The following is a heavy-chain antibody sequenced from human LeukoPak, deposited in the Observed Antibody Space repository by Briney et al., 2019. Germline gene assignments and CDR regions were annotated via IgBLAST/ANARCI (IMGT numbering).Heavy chain of an antibody. J-gene: IGHJ6*02. CDR2: IYYSGST. CDR3: ARRCPREYYYYGMDV. Sequence: PSETLSLTCTVSGGSISSYYWSWIRQPPGKGLEWIWYIYYSGSTNYNPSLKSRVTISVDTSKNQSSLKLSSVTAADTAVYYCARRCPREYYYYGMDVWGQGTTVTVSS. V-gene: IGHV4-59*08. CDR1: GGSISSYY.